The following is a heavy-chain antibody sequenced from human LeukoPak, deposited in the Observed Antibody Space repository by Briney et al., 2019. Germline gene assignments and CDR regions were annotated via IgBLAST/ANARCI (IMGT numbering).Heavy chain of an antibody. CDR3: ARGFPGTTGRLDP. D-gene: IGHD4-4*01. J-gene: IGHJ5*02. Sequence: GASVKVSCKASGFTFTGYYMHWVRLAPGQGLEWMGWTNPNSDGTNYAQKFQGRVTMTRDTSISTAYMELTSLRSDDTAVYYCARGFPGTTGRLDPWGQGTLVTVSS. CDR1: GFTFTGYY. V-gene: IGHV1-2*02. CDR2: TNPNSDGT.